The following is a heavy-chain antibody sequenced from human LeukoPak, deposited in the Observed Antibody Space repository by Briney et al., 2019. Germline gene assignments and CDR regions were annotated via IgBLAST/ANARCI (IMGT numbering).Heavy chain of an antibody. Sequence: GGSLRLSCEASGFTFSSCGMHWVRQAPGKGLEWVSAVSGSGGSTYYADSVKGRFTISRDNSKNTLYLQMNSLRAEDTAVYYCAKDKGEGFDPWGQGTLVTVSS. CDR2: VSGSGGST. CDR1: GFTFSSCG. J-gene: IGHJ5*02. V-gene: IGHV3-23*01. CDR3: AKDKGEGFDP.